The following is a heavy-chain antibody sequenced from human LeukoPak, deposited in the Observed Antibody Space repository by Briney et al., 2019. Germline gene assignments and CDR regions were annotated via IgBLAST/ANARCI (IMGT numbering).Heavy chain of an antibody. V-gene: IGHV4-39*01. CDR2: IYYSGST. J-gene: IGHJ6*03. D-gene: IGHD6-19*01. Sequence: SETLSLTCTVSGGSLSSSSYYWGWIRQPPGKGLEWIGSIYYSGSTYYNPSLKSRVTISVDTSKNQFSLKLSSVTAADTAVYYCARQRGSSGWPNYYYYYMDVWGKGTTVTVSS. CDR3: ARQRGSSGWPNYYYYYMDV. CDR1: GGSLSSSSYY.